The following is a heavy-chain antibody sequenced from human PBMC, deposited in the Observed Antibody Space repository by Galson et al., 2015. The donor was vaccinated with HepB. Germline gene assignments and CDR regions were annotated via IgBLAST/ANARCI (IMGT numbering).Heavy chain of an antibody. V-gene: IGHV7-4-1*02. CDR1: GYTFTSYA. Sequence: SVKVSCKASGYTFTSYAMNWVRQAPGQGLEWMGWINTNTGNPTYAQGFTGRFVFSLDTSVSTAYLQISSLKAEDTAVYYCARLQAKYYYYYYYMDVWGKGTTVTVSS. CDR2: INTNTGNP. CDR3: ARLQAKYYYYYYYMDV. J-gene: IGHJ6*03.